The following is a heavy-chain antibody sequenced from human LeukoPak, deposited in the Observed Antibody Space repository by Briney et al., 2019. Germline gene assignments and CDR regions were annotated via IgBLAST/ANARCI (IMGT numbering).Heavy chain of an antibody. Sequence: PAGSLRLSCAASGFTFSNYWMNWVRQAPGKGLEWVANIKEDGSEKYYVDSVKGRFTISRDNAKNSLYLQMDSLRAEDTAVYYCARDSQHLNFDHWGQGTLVAVSS. CDR1: GFTFSNYW. CDR3: ARDSQHLNFDH. J-gene: IGHJ4*02. V-gene: IGHV3-7*04. CDR2: IKEDGSEK. D-gene: IGHD3-3*02.